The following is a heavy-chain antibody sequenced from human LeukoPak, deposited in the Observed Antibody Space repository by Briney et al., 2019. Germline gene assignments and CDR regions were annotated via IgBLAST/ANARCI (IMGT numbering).Heavy chain of an antibody. D-gene: IGHD1-26*01. Sequence: GGSLRLSCGASSYTFSSYGMHWLRQAPGKGLEWVAGIWYDGSNKYYADSVKGRFTISRDNSKNTLYLQMNSLRAEDTAVYYWCPSGPAASLLDYWGQGTLVTVSS. CDR3: CPSGPAASLLDY. CDR1: SYTFSSYG. J-gene: IGHJ4*02. CDR2: IWYDGSNK. V-gene: IGHV3-33*01.